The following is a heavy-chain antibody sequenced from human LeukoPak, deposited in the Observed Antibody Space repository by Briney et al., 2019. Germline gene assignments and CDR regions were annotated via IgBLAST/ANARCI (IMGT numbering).Heavy chain of an antibody. CDR2: INPNIGDT. Sequence: SVKVSCKASAYTFTGYYMHCVRQPPGQLREWMGWINPNIGDTNYAEKFQGRVNMTRDTSIRKAYMELSRLRSDDTAVYYCARDGVVVQAAIPEWLDYWGQGTLVTVSS. V-gene: IGHV1-2*02. J-gene: IGHJ4*02. D-gene: IGHD2-2*02. CDR3: ARDGVVVQAAIPEWLDY. CDR1: AYTFTGYY.